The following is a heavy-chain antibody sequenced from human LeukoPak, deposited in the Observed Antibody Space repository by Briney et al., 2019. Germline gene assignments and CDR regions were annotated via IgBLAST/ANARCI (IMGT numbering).Heavy chain of an antibody. V-gene: IGHV3-20*04. Sequence: GGSLRLSCAGSGFTFRSYAMTWVRQVPGKGLEWVSGINWNGGSTGYADSVKGRFTISRDNAKNSLYLQMNSLRAEDTALYYCARPYSSSSAFDIWGQGTMVTVSS. CDR1: GFTFRSYA. CDR2: INWNGGST. D-gene: IGHD6-6*01. J-gene: IGHJ3*02. CDR3: ARPYSSSSAFDI.